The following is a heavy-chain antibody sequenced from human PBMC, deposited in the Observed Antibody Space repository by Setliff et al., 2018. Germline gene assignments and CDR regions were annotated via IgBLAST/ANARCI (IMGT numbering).Heavy chain of an antibody. Sequence: GGSLRLSCVASGFTFSYYWMSWVRQAPGKGLEWVANIKQDGSEKNYVDSVKGRFTISRGNAKNSLYLQMNSLRVEDTAVYYCAHPLVPNFGYWGQGTLVTVSS. CDR3: AHPLVPNFGY. CDR1: GFTFSYYW. J-gene: IGHJ4*02. D-gene: IGHD3-16*01. V-gene: IGHV3-7*01. CDR2: IKQDGSEK.